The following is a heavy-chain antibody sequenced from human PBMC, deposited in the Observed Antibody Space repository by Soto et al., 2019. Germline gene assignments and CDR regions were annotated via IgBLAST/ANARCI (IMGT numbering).Heavy chain of an antibody. V-gene: IGHV4-31*03. J-gene: IGHJ5*01. Sequence: QLQLQESGPGLVKPSQTLSLTCSVSGGSISSGGYYWSWIRQHPEKGLEWIGYIYYSGSTNYNPSLKSRVIISVDTSSKRFSLDLRSVTAADTAIYYCARHSASWQWFDYWGQGTLVTVSS. D-gene: IGHD1-26*01. CDR3: ARHSASWQWFDY. CDR2: IYYSGST. CDR1: GGSISSGGYY.